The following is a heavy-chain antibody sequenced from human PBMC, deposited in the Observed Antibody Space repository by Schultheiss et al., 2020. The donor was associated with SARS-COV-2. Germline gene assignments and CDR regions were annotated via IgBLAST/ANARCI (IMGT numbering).Heavy chain of an antibody. Sequence: SVKVSCKASGGTFSSYAISWVRQAPGQGLEWMGGIIPMFGTANYAQKFQGRVTITADKSTSTAYMELSSLRSEDTAVYYCARDRHRYSSGWLPGGWFDPWGQGTLVTVSS. CDR2: IIPMFGTA. V-gene: IGHV1-69*06. CDR1: GGTFSSYA. D-gene: IGHD6-19*01. CDR3: ARDRHRYSSGWLPGGWFDP. J-gene: IGHJ5*02.